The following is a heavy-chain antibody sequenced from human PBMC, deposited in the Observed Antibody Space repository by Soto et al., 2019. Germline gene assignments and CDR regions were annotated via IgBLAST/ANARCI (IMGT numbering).Heavy chain of an antibody. D-gene: IGHD3-16*01. CDR2: ITGGGDNT. J-gene: IGHJ4*02. Sequence: EVQLLESGGDLVQPGGSLRLSCAASGFTFTSYAMSWIRQAPGKGLEWVWAITGGGDNTYYADTVKGRFTISRDNSKNTLYLEMNSLRAADTSFYYCTQDGGSRDWLTVNWGQGTVVTVSS. V-gene: IGHV3-23*01. CDR1: GFTFTSYA. CDR3: TQDGGSRDWLTVN.